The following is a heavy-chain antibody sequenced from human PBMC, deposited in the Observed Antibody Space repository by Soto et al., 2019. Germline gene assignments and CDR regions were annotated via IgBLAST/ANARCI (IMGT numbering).Heavy chain of an antibody. CDR3: SRAGTYYDFWSGPPNGGRDV. D-gene: IGHD3-3*01. CDR2: IYYSGST. J-gene: IGHJ6*02. V-gene: IGHV4-61*01. Sequence: PSETLSLTCTVSGGSVSSGSYYWSWIRQPPGKGLEWIGYIYYSGSTNYNPSLKSRVTISVDTSKNQFSLKLSSVTAADTAVYYCSRAGTYYDFWSGPPNGGRDVCGQGTTVTVSS. CDR1: GGSVSSGSYY.